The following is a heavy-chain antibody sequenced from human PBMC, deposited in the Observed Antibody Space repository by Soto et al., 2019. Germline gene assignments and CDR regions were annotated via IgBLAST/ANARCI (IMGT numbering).Heavy chain of an antibody. D-gene: IGHD4-17*01. CDR3: ARERGYGDYVDPYYYYGMDV. CDR1: GFTFSSYG. CDR2: IWYDGSNK. Sequence: QVPLVESGGGVVQPGRSLRLSCAASGFTFSSYGMHWVRQAPGKGLEWVAVIWYDGSNKYYADSVKGRFTISRDNSKNTLYLQMNSLRAEDTAVYYCARERGYGDYVDPYYYYGMDVWGQGTTVTVSS. J-gene: IGHJ6*02. V-gene: IGHV3-33*01.